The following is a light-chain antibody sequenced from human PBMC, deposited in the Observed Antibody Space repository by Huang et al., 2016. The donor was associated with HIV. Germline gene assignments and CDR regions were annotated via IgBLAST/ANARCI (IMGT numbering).Light chain of an antibody. Sequence: DVVMTQSPLSLPVTLGQPATISFRSSQSLLYRDGNTYLNLFQQRPGQSPRRLIYKVSNRESGVPDRFSGSGSGTDFPLKISRVEAEDGGVYYCMQGTHWPPTFGQGTKVEIK. CDR3: MQGTHWPPT. CDR1: QSLLYRDGNTY. CDR2: KVS. V-gene: IGKV2-30*01. J-gene: IGKJ1*01.